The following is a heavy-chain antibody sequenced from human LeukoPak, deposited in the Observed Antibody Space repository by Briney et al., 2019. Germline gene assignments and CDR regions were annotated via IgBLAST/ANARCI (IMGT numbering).Heavy chain of an antibody. Sequence: GGSLRLSCVASGFTFSSYTMNWVRQAPGKGLEWVSGISGSGVGTYYADSVKGRFTISRDNSWNTLYQQMSSLRAEDTAVYYCAKDQVVSGSEASDIWGQGTMVTVSS. CDR1: GFTFSSYT. CDR3: AKDQVVSGSEASDI. V-gene: IGHV3-23*01. CDR2: ISGSGVGT. J-gene: IGHJ3*02. D-gene: IGHD2-15*01.